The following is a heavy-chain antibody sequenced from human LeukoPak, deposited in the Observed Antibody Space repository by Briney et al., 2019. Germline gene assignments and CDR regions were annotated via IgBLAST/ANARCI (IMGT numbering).Heavy chain of an antibody. CDR1: GFTFSSYA. V-gene: IGHV3-23*01. CDR3: AKRHYDSSSQAEYYFDY. CDR2: ISGSGGST. J-gene: IGHJ4*02. D-gene: IGHD3-22*01. Sequence: GGSLRLSCAASGFTFSSYAMSWVRQAPGKGLEWVSAISGSGGSTYYADSVKGRFTISRDNSKNTLYLQMNSLRAEDTAVYYCAKRHYDSSSQAEYYFDYWGQGTLVTVSS.